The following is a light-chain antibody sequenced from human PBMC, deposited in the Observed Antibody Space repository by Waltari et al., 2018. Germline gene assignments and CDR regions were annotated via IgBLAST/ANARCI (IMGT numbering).Light chain of an antibody. Sequence: QSALTQPASVSGSPGQSITISCTGTSSDVATYYLVSWFQQHPGKAPKLIIYEVTKRPSGISERFSGFKSGNTASLTISGLRAEDDTDYYCSSYAGHNTWIFGGGTKLTVL. V-gene: IGLV2-23*02. CDR2: EVT. CDR3: SSYAGHNTWI. CDR1: SSDVATYYL. J-gene: IGLJ2*01.